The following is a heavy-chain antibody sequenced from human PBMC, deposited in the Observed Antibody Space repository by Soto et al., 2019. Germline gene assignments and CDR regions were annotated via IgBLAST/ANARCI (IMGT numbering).Heavy chain of an antibody. J-gene: IGHJ5*02. Sequence: PSETLSLTSAVSGATISCFYWILIRKSDGKGLEWIGRIYATGTTDYNPSLKSRVMMSVDTSKKQFSLKLRSVTAADTAVYYCVRDGTKTLRDWFDPWGQGISVTVSS. CDR1: GATISCFY. CDR2: IYATGTT. V-gene: IGHV4-4*07. D-gene: IGHD1-1*01. CDR3: VRDGTKTLRDWFDP.